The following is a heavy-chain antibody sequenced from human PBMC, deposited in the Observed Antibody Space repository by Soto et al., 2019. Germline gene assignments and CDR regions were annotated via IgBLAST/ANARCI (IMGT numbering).Heavy chain of an antibody. CDR1: GYTFTSYG. CDR3: ARDSSASATSYSFDN. V-gene: IGHV1-18*01. CDR2: ISAYNGNT. Sequence: APVKVSCKASGYTFTSYGISWVRQAPGQGLEWMGWISAYNGNTNYAQKLQGRVTMTRDTSTNTVYMELSSLRSEDTAVYFCARDSSASATSYSFDNWGQGTLVTV. D-gene: IGHD6-25*01. J-gene: IGHJ4*02.